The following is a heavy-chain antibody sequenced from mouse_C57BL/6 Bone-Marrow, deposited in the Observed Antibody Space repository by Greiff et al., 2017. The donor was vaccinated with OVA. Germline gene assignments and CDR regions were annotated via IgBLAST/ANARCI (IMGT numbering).Heavy chain of an antibody. V-gene: IGHV1-53*01. CDR2: INPSNGGT. D-gene: IGHD2-4*01. Sequence: VQLQQPGTELVKPGASVKLSCKASGYTFTSYWMHWVKQRPGQGLEWIGNINPSNGGTNYNEKFKSKGTLTVDKSSSTAYMQLSSLTSEDSAVYYCARGIYYDTPMDYWGQGTSVTVSA. CDR1: GYTFTSYW. CDR3: ARGIYYDTPMDY. J-gene: IGHJ4*01.